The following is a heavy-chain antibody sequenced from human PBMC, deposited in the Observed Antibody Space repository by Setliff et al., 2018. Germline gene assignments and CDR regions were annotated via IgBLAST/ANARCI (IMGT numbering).Heavy chain of an antibody. V-gene: IGHV1-18*04. CDR2: ISTDDGDT. D-gene: IGHD2-21*02. CDR1: GYPLTAYY. Sequence: ASVKVSCKASGYPLTAYYIHWVRQAPGQGLEWMGWISTDDGDTNFAQKFQGRVTLTTDTSTGTAYMELRSLTFDDTAVYYCARDWFCSGGDCSDVFDFWGQGTMVTVSS. CDR3: ARDWFCSGGDCSDVFDF. J-gene: IGHJ3*01.